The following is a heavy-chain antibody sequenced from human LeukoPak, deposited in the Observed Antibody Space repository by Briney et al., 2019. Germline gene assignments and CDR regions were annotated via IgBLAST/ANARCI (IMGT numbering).Heavy chain of an antibody. CDR2: IYSGGST. D-gene: IGHD6-19*01. CDR3: AKDQTGYSSGWFLFDY. CDR1: GFTVSSNY. J-gene: IGHJ4*02. V-gene: IGHV3-53*01. Sequence: GGSLRLSCAASGFTVSSNYMSWVRQAPGKGLEWVSVIYSGGSTYYADSVKGRFTISRDNSKNALYLQMNSLRAEDTAVYYCAKDQTGYSSGWFLFDYWGQGTLVTVSS.